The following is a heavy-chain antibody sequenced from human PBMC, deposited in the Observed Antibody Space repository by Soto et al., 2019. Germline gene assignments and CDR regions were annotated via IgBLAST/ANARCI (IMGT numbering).Heavy chain of an antibody. CDR3: ARRANYYDSSGYYYFDY. CDR1: GGSVSSGSYY. CDR2: IYYSGST. V-gene: IGHV4-61*01. D-gene: IGHD3-22*01. J-gene: IGHJ4*02. Sequence: SETLSLTCTVSGGSVSSGSYYWSWIRQPPGKGLEWIGYIYYSGSTNYNPSLKSRVTISVDTSKNQFSLKLSSVTAADTAVYYCARRANYYDSSGYYYFDYWGQGTLVTVS.